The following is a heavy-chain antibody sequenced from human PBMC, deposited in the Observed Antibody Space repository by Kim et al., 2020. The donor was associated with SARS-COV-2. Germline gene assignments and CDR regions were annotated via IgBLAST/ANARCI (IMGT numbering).Heavy chain of an antibody. D-gene: IGHD2-8*02. J-gene: IGHJ6*01. CDR2: ISVSGGCT. Sequence: GGSLRLSCAASGFTFSSYAMSWVRQAPGKGLEWVSAISVSGGCTYSAYSVRGRFTISRNNSKNTLYLQNNILTAEDTAVYYCAENPHAGLGGVCYVDYG. V-gene: IGHV3-23*01. CDR1: GFTFSSYA. CDR3: AENPHAGLGGVCYVDYG.